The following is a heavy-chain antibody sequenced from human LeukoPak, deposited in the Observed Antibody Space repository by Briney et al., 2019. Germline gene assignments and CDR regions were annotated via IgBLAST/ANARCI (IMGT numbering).Heavy chain of an antibody. J-gene: IGHJ4*02. D-gene: IGHD5-18*01. V-gene: IGHV1-69*06. Sequence: ASVTVSCKASGGTFSSYAISWVRQAPGQGLEWMGGIIPIFGTANYAQKFQGRVTITADKSTSTAYMELSSLRSEDTAVYYCARCTRALDTAYYDYWGQGTLVTVSS. CDR3: ARCTRALDTAYYDY. CDR2: IIPIFGTA. CDR1: GGTFSSYA.